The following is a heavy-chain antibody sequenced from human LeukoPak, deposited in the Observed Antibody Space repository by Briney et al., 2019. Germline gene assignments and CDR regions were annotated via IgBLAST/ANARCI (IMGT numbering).Heavy chain of an antibody. V-gene: IGHV3-23*01. CDR3: ANVVG. CDR2: ISGSGGST. J-gene: IGHJ4*02. CDR1: GFTLSSYA. D-gene: IGHD2-15*01. Sequence: PGGSLRLSCAASGFTLSSYAMNWVRQAPGKGLEWVPGISGSGGSTNYADSVKGRFTISRDNSKNTLYLQMNSLRAEDTAVYYCANVVGWGQGSLVTVSS.